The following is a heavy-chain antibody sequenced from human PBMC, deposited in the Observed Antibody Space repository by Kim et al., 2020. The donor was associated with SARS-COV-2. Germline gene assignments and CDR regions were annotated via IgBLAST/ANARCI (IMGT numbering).Heavy chain of an antibody. Sequence: GGSLRLSCAASGFTFSSYAMSWVRQAPGKGLEWVSAISGSGGSTYYADSVKGRFTISRDNSKNTLYLQMNSLRAEDTAVYYCAKGGPGGKGNYYDSSGYYSRFDYWGQGTLVTVSS. V-gene: IGHV3-23*01. D-gene: IGHD3-22*01. J-gene: IGHJ4*02. CDR3: AKGGPGGKGNYYDSSGYYSRFDY. CDR2: ISGSGGST. CDR1: GFTFSSYA.